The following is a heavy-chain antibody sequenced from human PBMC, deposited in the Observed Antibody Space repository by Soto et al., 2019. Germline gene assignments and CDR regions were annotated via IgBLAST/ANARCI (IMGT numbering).Heavy chain of an antibody. CDR3: AGGNRRWLQLWYFDL. CDR2: IIPIFGTV. CDR1: GGTFSNYP. J-gene: IGHJ2*01. V-gene: IGHV1-69*14. D-gene: IGHD5-12*01. Sequence: QVQLVQSGAEVKKPGSSVKVSCKASGGTFSNYPISWVRQAPGQGLEWMGGIIPIFGTVNYAQKFQGRVTMTPDNSPXTAYMELSSLRSEDTAVYYCAGGNRRWLQLWYFDLWGRGTLVTVSS.